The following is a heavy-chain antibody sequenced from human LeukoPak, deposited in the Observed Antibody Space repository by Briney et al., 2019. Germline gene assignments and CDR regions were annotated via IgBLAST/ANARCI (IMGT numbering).Heavy chain of an antibody. CDR1: GFTFSNYA. V-gene: IGHV3-23*01. CDR2: ISGSGGNT. D-gene: IGHD3-10*01. J-gene: IGHJ4*02. Sequence: PGGSLRLSRAASGFTFSNYAMSWVRQAPGKGLEWVSGISGSGGNTYYADSVKGRFTISRDNSKNTLYLQMNSLRAEDTAVYYCANRNYYSRGPYYQYYFDYWGQGTLVTVSS. CDR3: ANRNYYSRGPYYQYYFDY.